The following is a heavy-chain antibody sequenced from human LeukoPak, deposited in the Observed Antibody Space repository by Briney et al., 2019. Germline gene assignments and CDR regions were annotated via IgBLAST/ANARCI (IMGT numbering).Heavy chain of an antibody. Sequence: GGSLRLSCAASGFTVSSNYMSWVRRAPGKGLEWVSVIYSGGSTYYADSVKGRFTISRDNSKNTLYLQMNSLRAEDTAVYYCARDPYYYDSSDAFDIWGQGTMVTVSS. CDR3: ARDPYYYDSSDAFDI. V-gene: IGHV3-66*01. J-gene: IGHJ3*02. CDR1: GFTVSSNY. D-gene: IGHD3-22*01. CDR2: IYSGGST.